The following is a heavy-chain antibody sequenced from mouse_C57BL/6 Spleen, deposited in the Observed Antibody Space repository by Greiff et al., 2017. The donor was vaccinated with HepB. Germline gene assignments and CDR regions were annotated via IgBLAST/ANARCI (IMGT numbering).Heavy chain of an antibody. Sequence: PGQGLEWLGEIDPSDSYTNYNQKFKGKSTLTVDKSSSTAYMQLSSLTSEDSAVYYCARRYYGSRYWYFDVWGTGTTVTVSS. D-gene: IGHD1-1*01. CDR3: ARRYYGSRYWYFDV. V-gene: IGHV1-69*01. CDR2: IDPSDSYT. J-gene: IGHJ1*03.